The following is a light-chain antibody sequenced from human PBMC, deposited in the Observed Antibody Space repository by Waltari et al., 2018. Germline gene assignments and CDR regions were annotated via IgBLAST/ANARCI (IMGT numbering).Light chain of an antibody. V-gene: IGLV2-14*03. CDR3: SSFTTRSTWV. Sequence: QFALTQPASVSGSPGQSITISCTGTSSDIGTYDYVSWYQQHPGEAPKLILYDVSHRPSWVPNRFSGSKSDNTASLTISGLQAEDESDYYCSSFTTRSTWVFGGGTKLTVL. CDR1: SSDIGTYDY. CDR2: DVS. J-gene: IGLJ3*02.